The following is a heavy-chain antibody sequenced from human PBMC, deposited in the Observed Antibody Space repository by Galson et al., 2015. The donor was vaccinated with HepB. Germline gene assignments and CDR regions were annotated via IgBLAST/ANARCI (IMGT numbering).Heavy chain of an antibody. CDR2: MYPGDSDT. CDR3: ARGVAVAGTANAFEI. J-gene: IGHJ3*02. D-gene: IGHD6-19*01. CDR1: GYSFTTYW. V-gene: IGHV5-51*01. Sequence: QSGAEVKKPGESLKISCKGSGYSFTTYWISWVCQMPGKGLDWMASMYPGDSDTRYSPSFQGQVTISADKCISTAYLHWSSLKASDTAIYYCARGVAVAGTANAFEIWGQGTMVTVSS.